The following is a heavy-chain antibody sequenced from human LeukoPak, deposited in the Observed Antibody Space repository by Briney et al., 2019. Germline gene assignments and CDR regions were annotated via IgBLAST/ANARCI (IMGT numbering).Heavy chain of an antibody. Sequence: SETLSLTCTVSGGSIRSGGYYWSWIRQHPGKGLEWIGYIYYSGSTYYNPSLRSRVTISVDTSKNQFSLKLSSVTAADTAVYYCARDRSRGYSYGSFGSWGQGTLVTVSS. CDR1: GGSIRSGGYY. V-gene: IGHV4-31*03. CDR2: IYYSGST. J-gene: IGHJ4*02. CDR3: ARDRSRGYSYGSFGS. D-gene: IGHD5-18*01.